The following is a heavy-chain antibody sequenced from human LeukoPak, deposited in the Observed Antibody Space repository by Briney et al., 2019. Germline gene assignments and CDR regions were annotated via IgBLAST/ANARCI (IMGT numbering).Heavy chain of an antibody. Sequence: PGGSLRLSCAASGFTVSSYGMSWVRQAPGKGLEWVSAISGSGGSTYYADSVKGRFTISRDNSKNTLYLQMNSLRAEDTAVYYCARDTATGYSSGWSLSGYFDYWGQGTLVTVSS. CDR3: ARDTATGYSSGWSLSGYFDY. D-gene: IGHD6-19*01. CDR2: ISGSGGST. CDR1: GFTVSSYG. J-gene: IGHJ4*02. V-gene: IGHV3-23*01.